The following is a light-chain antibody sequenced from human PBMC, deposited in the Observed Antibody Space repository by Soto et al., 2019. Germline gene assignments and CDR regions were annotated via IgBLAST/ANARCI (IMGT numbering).Light chain of an antibody. CDR3: QRSYTAPFT. CDR2: SAS. J-gene: IGKJ3*01. CDR1: QSIGTS. V-gene: IGKV1-39*01. Sequence: DFQMTQSPSSLSASVGDRVSITCRASQSIGTSLNWYQQKPGKAPKLLIYSASTLQGGGPSRFSGSGSGTDFTLTISSLQPEDFATYYCQRSYTAPFTFGPGNKVDVK.